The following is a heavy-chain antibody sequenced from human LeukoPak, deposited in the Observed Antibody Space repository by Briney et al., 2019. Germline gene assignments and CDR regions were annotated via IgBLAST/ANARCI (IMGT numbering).Heavy chain of an antibody. Sequence: SETLSLTCAVYGGSFSGYYWSWIRQPPGKGLEWIGEINHSGSTNYNPSLKSRVTISVDTSKHQFSLKLSSVTAADTAVYYCARGGYYGSGNDFRFDPWGQGTLVTVSS. CDR3: ARGGYYGSGNDFRFDP. J-gene: IGHJ5*02. V-gene: IGHV4-34*01. CDR1: GGSFSGYY. D-gene: IGHD3-10*01. CDR2: INHSGST.